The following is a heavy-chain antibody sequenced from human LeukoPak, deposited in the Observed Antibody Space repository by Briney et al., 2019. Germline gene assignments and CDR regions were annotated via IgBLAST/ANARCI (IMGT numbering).Heavy chain of an antibody. D-gene: IGHD3-10*01. J-gene: IGHJ6*02. V-gene: IGHV4-61*08. CDR1: GASVGSAGYY. CDR3: ARGKITMVREVMSRYYYGMDV. Sequence: KTSETLSLTCTVSGASVGSAGYYWSWIRQPPGVGLEWIGYIYYIRNTNYNPSLKSRVTMSLDPSENQFSLKLSSVTAAGTAVYYCARGKITMVREVMSRYYYGMDVWGQGTTVTVSS. CDR2: IYYIRNT.